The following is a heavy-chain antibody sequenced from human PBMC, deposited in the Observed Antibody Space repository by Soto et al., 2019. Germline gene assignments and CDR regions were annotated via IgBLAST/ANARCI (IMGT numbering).Heavy chain of an antibody. CDR1: GFMFDNYA. J-gene: IGHJ4*02. CDR3: ARGRYFDASGGCANY. Sequence: EMRLLESGGGSVSPGASARLSCLTSGFMFDNYAMSWVRQSPARGLEWVAAISGSGHATYYTQSVRGRVTISRDKSKTAVFLQMNNLRTEDTAIYYCARGRYFDASGGCANYWGLGTLVTVSP. CDR2: ISGSGHAT. V-gene: IGHV3-23*01. D-gene: IGHD5-12*01.